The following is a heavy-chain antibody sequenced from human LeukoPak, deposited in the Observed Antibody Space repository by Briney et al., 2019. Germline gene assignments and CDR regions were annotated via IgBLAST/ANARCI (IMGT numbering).Heavy chain of an antibody. CDR2: IYYSGST. CDR3: AGIPRYYDFSRGLMDV. Sequence: SETLSLTCTVSGGSISSSSYYWGWIRQPPGRGLEWIGSIYYSGSTYYNPSLKSRVTISVDTSKNQFSLKLTSVTAADTAVYYCAGIPRYYDFSRGLMDVWGQGTTVTVSS. J-gene: IGHJ6*02. D-gene: IGHD3-3*01. CDR1: GGSISSSSYY. V-gene: IGHV4-39*01.